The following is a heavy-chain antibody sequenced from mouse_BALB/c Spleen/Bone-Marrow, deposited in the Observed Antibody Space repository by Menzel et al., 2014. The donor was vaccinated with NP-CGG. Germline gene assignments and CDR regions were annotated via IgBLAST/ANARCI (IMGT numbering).Heavy chain of an antibody. Sequence: VKLMESGAELVRPGSSVKISCKASGYAFSSYWMNWVKQRPGQGLEWIGQIYPGVGDTNYNGKFKGKATLTADKSSSPAYMQLSSLTSEDSAVYFCARQYGNYFDYWGEGTTLTVSS. D-gene: IGHD2-10*02. CDR1: GYAFSSYW. CDR3: ARQYGNYFDY. V-gene: IGHV1-80*01. J-gene: IGHJ2*01. CDR2: IYPGVGDT.